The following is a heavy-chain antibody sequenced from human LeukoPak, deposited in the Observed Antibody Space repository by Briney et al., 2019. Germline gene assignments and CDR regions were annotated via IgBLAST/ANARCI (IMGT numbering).Heavy chain of an antibody. D-gene: IGHD3-22*01. CDR3: ARHTYWKYYYDSSGSRRFDP. CDR1: GGSFSGYY. J-gene: IGHJ5*02. Sequence: PSETLSLTCAVYGGSFSGYYWSWIRQPPGKGLEWIGEINHSGSTNYNPSLKSRVTISVDTSKNQFSLKLSSVTAADTAVYYCARHTYWKYYYDSSGSRRFDPWGQGTLVTVSS. CDR2: INHSGST. V-gene: IGHV4-34*01.